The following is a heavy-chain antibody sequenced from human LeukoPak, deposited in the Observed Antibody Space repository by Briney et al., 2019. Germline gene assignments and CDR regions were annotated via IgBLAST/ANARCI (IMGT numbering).Heavy chain of an antibody. Sequence: GGSLRLSCAASGFTFDDFAMHWVRQVPGKRLEWVSLISGDGSSTYYVDSVKGRFTISRDNGKNSLYLEMNNLRSDDSAFYYCTKDIMSGYSYGLVDYWGQGTLVTVSS. CDR1: GFTFDDFA. D-gene: IGHD5-18*01. V-gene: IGHV3-43*02. CDR3: TKDIMSGYSYGLVDY. CDR2: ISGDGSST. J-gene: IGHJ4*02.